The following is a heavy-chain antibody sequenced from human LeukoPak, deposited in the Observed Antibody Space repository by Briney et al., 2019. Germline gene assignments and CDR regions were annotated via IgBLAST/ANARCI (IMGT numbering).Heavy chain of an antibody. Sequence: TLSLTCAVSGGSISSGGYSWSWIRQPPGKGLEWIGYIYRSGSTYYNPSLKSRVTISVDRSKNQFSLKLSSVTAADTAVYYCARSITISKPLEYYFDYWGQGTLVTVSS. D-gene: IGHD3-9*01. V-gene: IGHV4-30-2*01. CDR3: ARSITISKPLEYYFDY. CDR1: GGSISSGGYS. CDR2: IYRSGST. J-gene: IGHJ4*02.